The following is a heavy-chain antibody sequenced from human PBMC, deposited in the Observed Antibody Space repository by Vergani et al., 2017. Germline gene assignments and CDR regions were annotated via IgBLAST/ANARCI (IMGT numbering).Heavy chain of an antibody. CDR3: ARGDYGGPKSDAFDV. J-gene: IGHJ3*01. CDR2: RCPSGST. V-gene: IGHV4-4*07. Sequence: QVQMQESGPGLVKTSETLSLTCSASGAPISYWCWSWLRQPAGKGLEWIGRRCPSGSTNYSPSLKSRVTISLDTSKSQFSLRLTSVTAADTAVYYCARGDYGGPKSDAFDVWGQGIVVTVSS. CDR1: GAPISYWC. D-gene: IGHD4-23*01.